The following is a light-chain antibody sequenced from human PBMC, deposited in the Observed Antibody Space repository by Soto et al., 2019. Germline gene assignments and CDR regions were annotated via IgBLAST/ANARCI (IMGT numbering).Light chain of an antibody. J-gene: IGLJ1*01. CDR3: ASSTSDSLYV. V-gene: IGLV2-14*01. Sequence: QSVLTQPPSVSGAPGQRVTISCTGSSSNIGADYDVSWYQQYPGKVPKLLINKVTNRPSGVSYRFSGSKSGNTASLTISALLAEDEADYFCASSTSDSLYVFGTGTKVTVL. CDR2: KVT. CDR1: SSNIGADYD.